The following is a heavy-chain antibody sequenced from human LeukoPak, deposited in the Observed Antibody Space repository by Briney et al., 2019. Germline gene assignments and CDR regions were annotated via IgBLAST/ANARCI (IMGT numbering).Heavy chain of an antibody. CDR3: ARVTGYMIEDYFDY. CDR2: ISGSGGST. V-gene: IGHV3-23*01. D-gene: IGHD3-22*01. CDR1: GFTFSSYG. J-gene: IGHJ4*02. Sequence: GGTLRLSCAASGFTFSSYGMSWVRQAPGKGLEWVSAISGSGGSTYYADSVKGRFTISRDNSKNTLYLQMNSLRAEDTAVYYCARVTGYMIEDYFDYWGQGTLVTVSS.